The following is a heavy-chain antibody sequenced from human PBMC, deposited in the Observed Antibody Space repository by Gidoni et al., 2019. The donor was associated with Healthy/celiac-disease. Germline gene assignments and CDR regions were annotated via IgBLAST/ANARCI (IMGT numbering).Heavy chain of an antibody. Sequence: EVQLVESGGGLVQPGGSLRLSCAASGFTFSSYEMNWVRQAPGKGLEWVSYISSSGSTIYYADSVKGRFTISRDNAKNSLYLQMNSLRAEDTAVYYCARGRLRRTNEGRFYWGQGTLVTVSS. CDR2: ISSSGSTI. J-gene: IGHJ4*02. CDR3: ARGRLRRTNEGRFY. D-gene: IGHD4-17*01. CDR1: GFTFSSYE. V-gene: IGHV3-48*03.